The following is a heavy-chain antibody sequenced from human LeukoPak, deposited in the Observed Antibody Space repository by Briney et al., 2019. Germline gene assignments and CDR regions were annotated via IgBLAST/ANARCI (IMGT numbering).Heavy chain of an antibody. J-gene: IGHJ5*02. CDR3: ARERGYCSSTSCYKLFDP. CDR1: GGSLSIGGYY. CDR2: IYYNGST. Sequence: SQTLSLTCTVSGGSLSIGGYYWSWIRQHPGEGLGWIGYIYYNGSTYSNPSLKSRVTISVDTSQNQSSLKLSSVTAADTAVYYCARERGYCSSTSCYKLFDPWGQGTLVTVSS. V-gene: IGHV4-31*03. D-gene: IGHD2-2*02.